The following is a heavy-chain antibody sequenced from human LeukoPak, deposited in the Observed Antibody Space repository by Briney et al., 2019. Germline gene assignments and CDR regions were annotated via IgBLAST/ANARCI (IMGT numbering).Heavy chain of an antibody. J-gene: IGHJ4*02. Sequence: ASVKVSCKASGYTFTSYDINWVRQATGQGLEWMGWMNPNSGNTGYAQKFQGRVTVTTDTSTSTAYMELRSLRSDDTAVYYCARGYYFDYWGQGTLVTVSS. CDR2: MNPNSGNT. V-gene: IGHV1-8*01. CDR3: ARGYYFDY. CDR1: GYTFTSYD.